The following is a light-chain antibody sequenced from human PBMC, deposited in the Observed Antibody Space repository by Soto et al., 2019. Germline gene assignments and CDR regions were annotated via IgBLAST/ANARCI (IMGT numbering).Light chain of an antibody. CDR2: TAS. CDR3: KERGRWPRAT. J-gene: IGKJ4*01. Sequence: EMVLTQSPATLSLSPGESATLSCRASQNVGLNFAWYQQKSGQPPRLLIHTASSRATGIPARFSGSGSRTDFTLAISSIEPEDIAVYYCKERGRWPRATFGGGTKVEMK. V-gene: IGKV3-11*01. CDR1: QNVGLN.